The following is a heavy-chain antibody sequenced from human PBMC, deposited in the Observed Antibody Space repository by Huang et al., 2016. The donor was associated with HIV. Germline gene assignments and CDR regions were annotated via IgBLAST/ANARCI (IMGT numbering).Heavy chain of an antibody. V-gene: IGHV4-34*01. D-gene: IGHD6-19*01. CDR3: ARGPFTFSTGWWQQGYFDD. CDR1: GGSFSSYY. J-gene: IGHJ4*02. CDR2: VNHRGNT. Sequence: QVQLQQWGAGLLKPSETLSLTCAVYGGSFSSYYWTWIRLSPRKGLEWMGQVNHRGNTNYSPSLKSRVTLSIDASKNKFSRNLRSVTAADTDVYFCARGPFTFSTGWWQQGYFDDWGQGTPVTVSS.